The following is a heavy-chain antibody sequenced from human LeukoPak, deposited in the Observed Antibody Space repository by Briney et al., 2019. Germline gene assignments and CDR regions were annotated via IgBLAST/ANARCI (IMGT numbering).Heavy chain of an antibody. J-gene: IGHJ4*02. CDR3: ARDRHWMLYDY. V-gene: IGHV3-33*01. Sequence: PGGSLRLSCAGSGFTFSTYVMHWVRQVPGNGLEWVARISHDGNTKFYADSVKGRFTISRDNSKNTLSLEMYSLRAEDTAMYYCARDRHWMLYDYWGQGTLVTVSS. D-gene: IGHD3-9*01. CDR1: GFTFSTYV. CDR2: ISHDGNTK.